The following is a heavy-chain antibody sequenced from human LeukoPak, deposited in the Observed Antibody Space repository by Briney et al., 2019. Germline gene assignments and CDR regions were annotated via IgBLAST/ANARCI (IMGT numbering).Heavy chain of an antibody. CDR2: ISGSGGST. J-gene: IGHJ6*02. CDR3: AKDGPYYYGSGNYPWTV. V-gene: IGHV3-23*01. CDR1: GFTFSSYA. D-gene: IGHD3-10*01. Sequence: GGSLRLSCAASGFTFSSYAMSWVRQAPGKGLEWVSGISGSGGSTNYADSVKGRFTISRDNSKNTLYMQMNSLRAEDTAVYYCAKDGPYYYGSGNYPWTVWGQGTTVTVSS.